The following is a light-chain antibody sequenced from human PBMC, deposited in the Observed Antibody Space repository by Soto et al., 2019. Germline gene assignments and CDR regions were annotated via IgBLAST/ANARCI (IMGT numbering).Light chain of an antibody. V-gene: IGKV3-15*01. CDR3: QQYNNWPRT. CDR2: GAS. Sequence: EIVLTQSPGTLSFSPGERTTLSCTASQSVSSNFLDWYQQKPGQAPRLLIYGASTRATGTPARFSGSGSGTEFTLTLSSLQSEDFAVYYCQQYNNWPRTFGQGTKVDIK. CDR1: QSVSSN. J-gene: IGKJ1*01.